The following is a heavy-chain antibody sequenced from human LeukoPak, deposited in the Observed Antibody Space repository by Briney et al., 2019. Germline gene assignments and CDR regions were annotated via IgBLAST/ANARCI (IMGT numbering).Heavy chain of an antibody. Sequence: SEILSLTCAVYGGSFSGYYWSWIRQPPGKGLEWIGEINHSGSTNYNPSLKSRVSISVDTSKNQFSLKLSSVTAADTAVYYCARAVDSSGYYYVHFDYWGQGTLVTVSS. CDR2: INHSGST. CDR1: GGSFSGYY. V-gene: IGHV4-34*01. CDR3: ARAVDSSGYYYVHFDY. J-gene: IGHJ4*02. D-gene: IGHD3-22*01.